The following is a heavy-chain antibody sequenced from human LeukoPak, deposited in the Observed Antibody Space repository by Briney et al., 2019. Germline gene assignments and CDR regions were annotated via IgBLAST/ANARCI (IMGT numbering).Heavy chain of an antibody. V-gene: IGHV4-34*01. CDR3: ARGRGWLVPFDY. CDR1: GGSFSGYY. CDR2: INHSGST. Sequence: SETLSLTCAVHGGSFSGYYWSWIRQPPGKGLEWIGEINHSGSTNYNPSLKSRVTISVDTSKNQFSLKLSSVTAADTAVYYCARGRGWLVPFDYWGQGTLVTVSS. J-gene: IGHJ4*02. D-gene: IGHD6-19*01.